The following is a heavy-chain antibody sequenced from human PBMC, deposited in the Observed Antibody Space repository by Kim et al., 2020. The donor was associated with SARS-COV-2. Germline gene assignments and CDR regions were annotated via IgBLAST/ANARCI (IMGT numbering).Heavy chain of an antibody. CDR3: AKGGSGWYFDY. CDR2: ISYDGSNK. V-gene: IGHV3-30*18. Sequence: GGSLRLSCAASGFTFSSYGMHWVRQAPGKGLEWVAVISYDGSNKYYADSVKGRFTISRDNSKNTLYLQMNSLRAEDTAVYYCAKGGSGWYFDYWGQGTL. CDR1: GFTFSSYG. D-gene: IGHD6-19*01. J-gene: IGHJ4*02.